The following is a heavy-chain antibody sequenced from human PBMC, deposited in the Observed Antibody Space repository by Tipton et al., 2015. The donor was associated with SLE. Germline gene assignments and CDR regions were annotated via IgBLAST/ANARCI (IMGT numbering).Heavy chain of an antibody. D-gene: IGHD4-17*01. J-gene: IGHJ5*02. CDR3: ARGRDVNDYGDYDWFDP. V-gene: IGHV4-39*07. CDR1: GGSISSHY. Sequence: TLSLTCAVSGGSISSHYWGWIRQPPGKGLEWIGSIYYSGSTYYNPSLKSRVTISVDTSKNQFSLKLSSVTAADTAVYYCARGRDVNDYGDYDWFDPWGQGTLVTVSS. CDR2: IYYSGST.